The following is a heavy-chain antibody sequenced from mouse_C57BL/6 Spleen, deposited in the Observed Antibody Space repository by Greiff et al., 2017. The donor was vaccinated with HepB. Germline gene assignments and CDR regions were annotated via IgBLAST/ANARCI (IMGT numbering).Heavy chain of an antibody. CDR3: ARHVDYYGSSSFDY. Sequence: EVMLVESGGDLVKPGGSLKLSCAASGFTFSSYGMSWVRQTPDKRLEWVATISSGGSYTYYPDSVKGRFTISRDNAKNTLYLKMSSLKSEDTAMYYCARHVDYYGSSSFDYWGQGTTLTVSS. CDR1: GFTFSSYG. D-gene: IGHD1-1*01. CDR2: ISSGGSYT. J-gene: IGHJ2*01. V-gene: IGHV5-6*01.